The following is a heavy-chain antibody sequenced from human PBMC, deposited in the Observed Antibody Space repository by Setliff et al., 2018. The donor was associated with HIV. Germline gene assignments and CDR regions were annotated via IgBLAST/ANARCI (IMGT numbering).Heavy chain of an antibody. CDR1: GFTFSDYY. V-gene: IGHV1-2*02. J-gene: IGHJ6*03. CDR3: ARDRAYCAKAGGGILYFYYMDV. D-gene: IGHD2-21*01. CDR2: VRPYNADK. Sequence: ASVKVSCKASGFTFSDYYMHWVRQAPGQGLEWMGWVRPYNADKNYAQKFQGRVTMTSDTSISTAYLELSGLTSDDTAIYYCARDRAYCAKAGGGILYFYYMDVWGKGTTVTVSS.